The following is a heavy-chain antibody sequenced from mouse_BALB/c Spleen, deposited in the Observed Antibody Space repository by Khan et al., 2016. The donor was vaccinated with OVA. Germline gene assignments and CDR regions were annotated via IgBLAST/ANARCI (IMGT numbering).Heavy chain of an antibody. CDR3: ASHLTGSFAY. V-gene: IGHV5-6*01. Sequence: EVELVESGGDLVKPGGSLKLSCAASGFTFSSYSMSWVRQTPDKRLEWVATISSDGDYTYFQDSVKGRFTISRDNAKNTLNLQMSSLKSEDTALYYCASHLTGSFAYWGQGTLVTVSA. CDR1: GFTFSSYS. J-gene: IGHJ3*01. CDR2: ISSDGDYT. D-gene: IGHD4-1*01.